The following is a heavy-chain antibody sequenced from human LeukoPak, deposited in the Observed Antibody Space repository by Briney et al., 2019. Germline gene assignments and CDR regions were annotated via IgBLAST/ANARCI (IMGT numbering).Heavy chain of an antibody. Sequence: SETLSLTCTVSGGSISSYYWSWIRQPPGKGLEWIGEINHSGSTNYNPSLKSRVTISVDTSKNQFSLKLSSVTAADTAVYYCARGLQYRRDGYKNWGQGTLVTVSS. J-gene: IGHJ4*02. D-gene: IGHD5-24*01. CDR1: GGSISSYY. V-gene: IGHV4-34*01. CDR2: INHSGST. CDR3: ARGLQYRRDGYKN.